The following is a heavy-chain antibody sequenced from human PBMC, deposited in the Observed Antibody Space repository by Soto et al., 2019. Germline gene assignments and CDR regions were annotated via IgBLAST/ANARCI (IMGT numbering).Heavy chain of an antibody. Sequence: QVRLVQSGAEVKKPGASVKVSCKASGYTFTSYGISWVRQAPGQGLEWMGWISDYNGNTNYAQKPQGRVTMTTATSTNPAYMEQRSLRSDATGVYYCARYSPKRFLTPHYMGVLGKGTTVTVSS. CDR3: ARYSPKRFLTPHYMGV. CDR1: GYTFTSYG. D-gene: IGHD3-3*01. V-gene: IGHV1-18*01. CDR2: ISDYNGNT. J-gene: IGHJ6*03.